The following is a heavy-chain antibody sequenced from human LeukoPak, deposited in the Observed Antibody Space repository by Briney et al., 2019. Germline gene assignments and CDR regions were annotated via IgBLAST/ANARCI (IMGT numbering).Heavy chain of an antibody. Sequence: PSETLSLTCTVSGGSIRSYFWSWIRQPPGKGLEWIGYIYYSGNTNYNPSLKGRVTMSVDTSKNQFSLKLSSVTAADTAVYYCASAVAGRSYYYYMDVWAKGTTVTVSS. CDR3: ASAVAGRSYYYYMDV. J-gene: IGHJ6*03. CDR2: IYYSGNT. D-gene: IGHD6-6*01. CDR1: GGSIRSYF. V-gene: IGHV4-59*01.